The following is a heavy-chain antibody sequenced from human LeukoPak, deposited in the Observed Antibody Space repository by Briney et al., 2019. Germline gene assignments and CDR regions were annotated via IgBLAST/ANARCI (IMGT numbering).Heavy chain of an antibody. V-gene: IGHV1-2*02. Sequence: ASVKVSCKASGYTFTSYYMHWVRQAPGQGLEWMGWINPNSGGTNYAQKFQGRVTMTRDTSISTAYMELSRLRSDDTAVYYCARADIVATISDFDYWGQGTLVTVSS. CDR2: INPNSGGT. CDR1: GYTFTSYY. D-gene: IGHD5-12*01. J-gene: IGHJ4*02. CDR3: ARADIVATISDFDY.